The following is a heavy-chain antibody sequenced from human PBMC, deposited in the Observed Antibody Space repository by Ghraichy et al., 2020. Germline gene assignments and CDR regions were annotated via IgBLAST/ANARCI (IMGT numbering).Heavy chain of an antibody. CDR1: GFIFSSYA. D-gene: IGHD3-10*01. V-gene: IGHV3-23*01. CDR2: ISGSGSAT. J-gene: IGHJ5*02. Sequence: GVLRLSCAGSGFIFSSYAMSWVRQAPGKGLEWVSSISGSGSATFYADSVKGRFTISRDNSKNTLSLQMNSLRAEDTAVYYCAKDHDITDNPWGWFDPWGQGTLVTVSS. CDR3: AKDHDITDNPWGWFDP.